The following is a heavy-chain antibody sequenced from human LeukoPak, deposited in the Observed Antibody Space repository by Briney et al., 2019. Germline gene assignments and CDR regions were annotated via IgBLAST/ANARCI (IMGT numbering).Heavy chain of an antibody. Sequence: KSSETLSLTCTVSGGSISSYYWSWIRQPPGKGLEWIGYIYYSESTNCNPSLKSRVTISVDTSKNQFSLRLSSVTAADTAVYYCARRIGYCGGDCYSDAFDIWGQGTMVTVSS. V-gene: IGHV4-59*08. CDR1: GGSISSYY. D-gene: IGHD2-21*02. J-gene: IGHJ3*02. CDR3: ARRIGYCGGDCYSDAFDI. CDR2: IYYSEST.